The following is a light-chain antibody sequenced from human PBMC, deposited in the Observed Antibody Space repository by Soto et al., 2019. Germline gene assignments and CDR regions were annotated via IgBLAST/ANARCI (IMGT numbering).Light chain of an antibody. CDR2: EVT. CDR3: SSYTTTSTYV. V-gene: IGLV2-14*01. J-gene: IGLJ1*01. Sequence: QSALTQPASVSGSPGQTITISCTGTSSDVGGYDYVSWYQQHPDKAPRFMIYEVTNRPSGVSHRFSGSKSGNTASLTISGLQAEDAADYYCSSYTTTSTYVFGTGTKVTVL. CDR1: SSDVGGYDY.